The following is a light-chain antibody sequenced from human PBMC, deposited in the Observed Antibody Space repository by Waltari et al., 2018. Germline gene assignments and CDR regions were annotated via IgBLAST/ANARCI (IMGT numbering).Light chain of an antibody. CDR3: QQHDNLPLA. V-gene: IGKV1-33*01. CDR1: QDITNY. J-gene: IGKJ4*01. CDR2: AAS. Sequence: EIQMTQSPSSLSTSVGDRVTITCQTSQDITNYLNWYQQKPRKAPKLLIYAASNLETGVPSRFSGSGSGTNFTFTISSLQPEDIATYYCQQHDNLPLAFGGGTKVEIK.